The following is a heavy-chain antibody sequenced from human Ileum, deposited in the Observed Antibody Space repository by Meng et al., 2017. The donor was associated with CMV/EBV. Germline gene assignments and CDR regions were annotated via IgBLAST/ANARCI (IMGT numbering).Heavy chain of an antibody. D-gene: IGHD6-6*01. Sequence: GAGLCRPLAPLSLSLAVVCGSLGGYTWSWLRQTPDKGLEWIAEINYTGNTWFNPALKSRITMSIDTSANQLSLKLTSVTAADAAVYYCARGWVHSASSLHFDYWSQGTLVTVSS. CDR3: ARGWVHSASSLHFDY. J-gene: IGHJ4*02. V-gene: IGHV4-34*01. CDR1: CGSLGGYT. CDR2: INYTGNT.